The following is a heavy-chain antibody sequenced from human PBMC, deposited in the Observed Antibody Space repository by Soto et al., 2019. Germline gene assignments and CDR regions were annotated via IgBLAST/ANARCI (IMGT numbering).Heavy chain of an antibody. D-gene: IGHD3-22*01. Sequence: PSETLSLTCAVSGGSISSSNWWSWVRQPPGKGLEWIGEIYHSGSTNYNPSLKSRVTISVDKSKNQFSLKLSSVTAADTAVYYCARDWNYYDSSGSLDYWGQGTLVTVSS. V-gene: IGHV4-4*02. CDR3: ARDWNYYDSSGSLDY. CDR1: GGSISSSNW. CDR2: IYHSGST. J-gene: IGHJ4*02.